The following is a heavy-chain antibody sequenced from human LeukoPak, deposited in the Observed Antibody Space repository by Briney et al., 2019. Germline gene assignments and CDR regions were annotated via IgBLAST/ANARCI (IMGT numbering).Heavy chain of an antibody. D-gene: IGHD3-22*01. CDR3: ARDSSGYPVGYFEH. CDR1: GGPFSRLA. Sequence: PSVKLSCKASGGPFSRLAFSWVRQAPGQGLEWMGGIIPVYGTPNYEQSFQGRVTITTDDSTSTGYMELSSLTSEDTAIYYCARDSSGYPVGYFEHWGQGTLVTVST. J-gene: IGHJ1*01. CDR2: IIPVYGTP. V-gene: IGHV1-69*05.